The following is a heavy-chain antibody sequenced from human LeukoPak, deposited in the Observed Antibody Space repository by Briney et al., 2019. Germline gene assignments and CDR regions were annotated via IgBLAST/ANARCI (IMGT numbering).Heavy chain of an antibody. J-gene: IGHJ6*03. Sequence: KPSETLSLTCAVSGYSISSGYYWGWIRQPPGKGLEWIGRIFHSASTYYNPSLKSRVTISVDTSKNQFSLKLSSVTAADTAVYYCARHEPGGSSTSRYYYYYMDVWGKGTTVTVSS. CDR2: IFHSAST. V-gene: IGHV4-38-2*01. CDR1: GYSISSGYY. D-gene: IGHD2-2*01. CDR3: ARHEPGGSSTSRYYYYYMDV.